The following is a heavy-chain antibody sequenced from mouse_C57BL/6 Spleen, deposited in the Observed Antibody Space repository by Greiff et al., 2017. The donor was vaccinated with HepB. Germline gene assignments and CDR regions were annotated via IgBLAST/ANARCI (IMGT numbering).Heavy chain of an antibody. V-gene: IGHV1-15*01. CDR3: TRRTTLRRNYAMDY. D-gene: IGHD2-12*01. Sequence: VQLQQSGAELVRPGASVTLSCKASGYTFTDYEMHWVKQTPVHGLEWIGAIDPETGGTAYNQKFKGKAILTADKSSSTAYMERRSLTSEDSAVYYCTRRTTLRRNYAMDYWGQGTSVTVSS. J-gene: IGHJ4*01. CDR1: GYTFTDYE. CDR2: IDPETGGT.